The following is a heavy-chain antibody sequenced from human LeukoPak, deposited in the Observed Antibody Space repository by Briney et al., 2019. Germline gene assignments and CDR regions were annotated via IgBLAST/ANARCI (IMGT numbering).Heavy chain of an antibody. J-gene: IGHJ6*03. CDR2: ISSSGSTI. V-gene: IGHV3-11*04. CDR1: GFTFSDYY. CDR3: ARDLFISPYYYYYMDV. Sequence: GGSLRLSCAASGFTFSDYYMSWIRQAPGKGLEWVSYISSSGSTIYYADSVKGRFTISRDNAKNSLYLQMNSLRAEDTAVYYCARDLFISPYYYYYMDVSGTGTTVTVSS.